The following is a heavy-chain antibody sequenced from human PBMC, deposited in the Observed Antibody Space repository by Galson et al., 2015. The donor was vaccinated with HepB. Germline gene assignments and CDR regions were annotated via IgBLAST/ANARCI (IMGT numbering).Heavy chain of an antibody. CDR1: GFNFSSYA. J-gene: IGHJ6*02. D-gene: IGHD4-17*01. CDR3: AREGDDYGDYVSGDYYGMDV. V-gene: IGHV3-30-3*01. Sequence: SLRLSCAASGFNFSSYAMHWVRQAPGKGLEWVAVISYDGSNKYYADSVKGRFTISRDNSKNTLYLQMNGLRAEDTAVYYCAREGDDYGDYVSGDYYGMDVWGQGTTVTVSS. CDR2: ISYDGSNK.